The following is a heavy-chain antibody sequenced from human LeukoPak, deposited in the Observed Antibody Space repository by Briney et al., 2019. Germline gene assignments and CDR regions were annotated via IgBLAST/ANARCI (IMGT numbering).Heavy chain of an antibody. D-gene: IGHD2-2*03. CDR1: GFTFSDYY. V-gene: IGHV3-11*04. CDR2: ISSSGSNI. J-gene: IGHJ3*02. Sequence: GGSLRLSCAASGFTFSDYYMSWIRQAPGKGLEWVSYISSSGSNIYYADSVKGRFTISRDNAKNSLYLQMNSLRAEDTAVYYCARDGYCSSTSCYLSAFDIWGQGTMVTVSS. CDR3: ARDGYCSSTSCYLSAFDI.